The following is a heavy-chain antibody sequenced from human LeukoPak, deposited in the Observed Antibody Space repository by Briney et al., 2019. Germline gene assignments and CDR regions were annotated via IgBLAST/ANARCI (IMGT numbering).Heavy chain of an antibody. Sequence: GASVKVSCKASGGTFSSYAISWVRQAPGQGLEWMGWISAYNGNTNYAQKLQGRVTMTTDTSTSTAYMELRSLRSDDTAVYYCAYSSSWYEWNYFDYWGQGTLVTVSS. J-gene: IGHJ4*02. CDR3: AYSSSWYEWNYFDY. CDR1: GGTFSSYA. CDR2: ISAYNGNT. D-gene: IGHD6-13*01. V-gene: IGHV1-18*01.